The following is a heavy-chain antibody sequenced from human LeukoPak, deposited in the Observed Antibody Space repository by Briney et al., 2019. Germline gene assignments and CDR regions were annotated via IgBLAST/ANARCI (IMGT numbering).Heavy chain of an antibody. J-gene: IGHJ4*02. Sequence: SETLSLTCTVSGGSISSSRSYWGWIRQTPGNGLEWIGSIYYSGITYYNPSLKSRVTISVDTSKNQFSLKLSSVTAADTAVYYCARGGAVRRYFDYWGQGTLVTVSS. CDR1: GGSISSSRSY. D-gene: IGHD6-6*01. CDR2: IYYSGIT. V-gene: IGHV4-39*01. CDR3: ARGGAVRRYFDY.